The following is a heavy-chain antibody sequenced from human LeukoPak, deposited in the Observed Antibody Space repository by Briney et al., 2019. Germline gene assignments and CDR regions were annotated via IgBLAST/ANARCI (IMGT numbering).Heavy chain of an antibody. J-gene: IGHJ3*02. Sequence: SQTLSLTCTVSGGSISSGSYYWSWLRQPAGKGLEWIGRIYTSGSTNYNPSLKSRVTISVDTSKNQFSLKLSSVTAADTAVYYCARDAVRYFDWLLHQHAFDIWGQGTMVTVSS. CDR3: ARDAVRYFDWLLHQHAFDI. CDR2: IYTSGST. V-gene: IGHV4-61*02. D-gene: IGHD3-9*01. CDR1: GGSISSGSYY.